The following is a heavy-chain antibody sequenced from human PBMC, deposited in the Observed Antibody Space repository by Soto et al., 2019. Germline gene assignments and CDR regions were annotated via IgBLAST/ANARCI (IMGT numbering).Heavy chain of an antibody. D-gene: IGHD3-10*01. Sequence: QVQLLQSGAEVKKPGSSVTVSCKASGGIFSTYAISWLRHAPGQGLEWMGGIIPIFGTPNYAQRFQGRVMISAHESTSTAYMELSRLRSENTDVYYFARDLDDYGSGNYYILIYFWCQGTLVTVSS. V-gene: IGHV1-69*01. CDR3: ARDLDDYGSGNYYILIYF. CDR2: IIPIFGTP. CDR1: GGIFSTYA. J-gene: IGHJ4*02.